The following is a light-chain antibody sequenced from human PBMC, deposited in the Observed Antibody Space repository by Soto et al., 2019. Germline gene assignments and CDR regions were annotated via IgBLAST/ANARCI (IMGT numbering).Light chain of an antibody. J-gene: IGLJ1*01. V-gene: IGLV7-46*01. CDR2: DTT. Sequence: QAVVTQEPSLTVSPGGTVTLTCGSSTGAVTNGHYPYWFQQKPGQAPRTLIYDTTNRHSWTPARFPGSLLGGKAALTLSGAQPEDEAEYYCLLSYNGPYVFGTGTQVTVL. CDR3: LLSYNGPYV. CDR1: TGAVTNGHY.